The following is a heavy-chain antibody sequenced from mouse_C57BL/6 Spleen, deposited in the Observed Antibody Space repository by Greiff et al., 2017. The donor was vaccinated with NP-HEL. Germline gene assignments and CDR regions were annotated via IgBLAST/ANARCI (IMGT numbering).Heavy chain of an antibody. CDR2: IYPGSGST. Sequence: QVQLQQPGAELVKPGASVKMSCKASGYTFTSYWITWVKQRPGQGLEWIGDIYPGSGSTNYNEKFKSKATLTVDTSSSTAYMQLSSLTSEDSAVYYCARFQAHSMWYAMDYWGQGTSVTVSS. V-gene: IGHV1-55*01. J-gene: IGHJ4*01. CDR1: GYTFTSYW. CDR3: ARFQAHSMWYAMDY.